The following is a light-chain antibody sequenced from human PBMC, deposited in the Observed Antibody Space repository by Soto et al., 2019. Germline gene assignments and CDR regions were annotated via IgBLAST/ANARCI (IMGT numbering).Light chain of an antibody. J-gene: IGKJ1*01. Sequence: EIVLTQSPGTLSLSPGERATLSCRASQSVSSNNLAWYQQKPGQAPRLLIYGASTRATGIPARFSGSGSGTEFTLTISSLQSEDFAVYYCQQYNNWPRTFGQGTKVDIK. V-gene: IGKV3-15*01. CDR2: GAS. CDR1: QSVSSN. CDR3: QQYNNWPRT.